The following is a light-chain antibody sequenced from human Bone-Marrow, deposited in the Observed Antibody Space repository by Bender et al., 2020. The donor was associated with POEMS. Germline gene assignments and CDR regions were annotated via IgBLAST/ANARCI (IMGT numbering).Light chain of an antibody. Sequence: QSALTQPASVSGSPGQSITISCTGIGSDVGGYKHVSWYQQHPGKAPKLMISDVDNRPSGVSNRFSGSKSGNTASLTISGLQAEDEADYYCTSFGSTSTYVFGTGTKVTVL. CDR2: DVD. CDR1: GSDVGGYKH. J-gene: IGLJ1*01. V-gene: IGLV2-14*01. CDR3: TSFGSTSTYV.